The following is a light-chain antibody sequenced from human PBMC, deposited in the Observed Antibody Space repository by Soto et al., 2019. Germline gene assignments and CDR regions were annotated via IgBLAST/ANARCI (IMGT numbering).Light chain of an antibody. CDR3: QQYETSPRT. J-gene: IGKJ1*01. CDR1: QNINSY. Sequence: DIQMTQSPSSLSASVGDRVTITCRASQNINSYLNWYQQTPGKAPKLLIYAARSLQSGVPSRFSGSGSGTDFTLTISRLEPEDFAVYYCQQYETSPRTFGQGTKVDIK. V-gene: IGKV1-39*01. CDR2: AAR.